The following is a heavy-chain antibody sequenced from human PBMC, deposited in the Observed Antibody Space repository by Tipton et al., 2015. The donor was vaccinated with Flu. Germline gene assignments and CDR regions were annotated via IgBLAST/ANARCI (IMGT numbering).Heavy chain of an antibody. CDR2: IKSRSDGVTR. CDR3: TTDLNCYYFGGGSEAGVAP. CDR1: GFAFNKAW. V-gene: IGHV3-15*07. J-gene: IGHJ5*02. Sequence: SLRLSCAASGFAFNKAWMNWVRQAPGKGLEWVARIKSRSDGVTREYAAPVKGRFTISRDDSNNMLYLQMNSLRPEDTAVYYCTTDLNCYYFGGGSEAGVAPWGQGPQVTVSS. D-gene: IGHD3-3*01.